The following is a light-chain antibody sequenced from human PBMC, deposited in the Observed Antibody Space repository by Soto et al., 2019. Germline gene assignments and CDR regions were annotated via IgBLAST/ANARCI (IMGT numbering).Light chain of an antibody. Sequence: DIQMTQSPSSVSAAVGDRVTITCRASQSTSTWLAWYQQKPGKAPNLLIYAAYSLHSEVPSRFRGSRSGTDFIPTNDGLQPEDLATYFCQQGPSFPFTFGPGTKGDIK. CDR2: AAY. CDR1: QSTSTW. J-gene: IGKJ3*01. CDR3: QQGPSFPFT. V-gene: IGKV1-12*01.